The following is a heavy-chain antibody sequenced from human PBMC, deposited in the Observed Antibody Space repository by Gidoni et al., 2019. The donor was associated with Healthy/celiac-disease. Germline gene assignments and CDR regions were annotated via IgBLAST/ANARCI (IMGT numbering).Heavy chain of an antibody. V-gene: IGHV3-30-3*01. D-gene: IGHD6-13*01. Sequence: QVQLVESGGGVVQPGRSLRLSCAASGFTFSSYAMHWVRPAPGKGLEWVAVISYDGSNKYYADSVKGRFTISRDNSKNTLYLQMNSLRAEDTAVYYCARESIAAAGTGDYWGQGTLVTVSS. CDR3: ARESIAAAGTGDY. CDR2: ISYDGSNK. CDR1: GFTFSSYA. J-gene: IGHJ4*02.